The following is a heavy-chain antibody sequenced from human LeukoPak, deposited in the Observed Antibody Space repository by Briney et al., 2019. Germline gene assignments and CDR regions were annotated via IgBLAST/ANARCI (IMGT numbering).Heavy chain of an antibody. CDR2: IIPIFGTA. CDR1: GGTFSSYA. Sequence: SVRVSCKASGGTFSSYAISWVRQAPGQGLEWMGGIIPIFGTANYAQKFQGRVTITADESTSTAYMELSSLRSEDTAVYYCARDAAPTIFGVVTLDYWGQGTLVTVSS. CDR3: ARDAAPTIFGVVTLDY. D-gene: IGHD3-3*01. J-gene: IGHJ4*02. V-gene: IGHV1-69*01.